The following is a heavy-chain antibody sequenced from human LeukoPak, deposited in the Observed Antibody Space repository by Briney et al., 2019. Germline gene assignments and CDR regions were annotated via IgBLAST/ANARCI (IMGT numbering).Heavy chain of an antibody. CDR2: IRFDENDI. D-gene: IGHD6-6*01. CDR1: GFSVRNYV. J-gene: IGHJ3*02. CDR3: AKESSAFDI. Sequence: GRSLRLSCAVSGFSVRNYVIHWVRQAPGKGLEWVALIRFDENDIYYADFVRGRFTISRDNSKNTVYLQMNSLQVGDTAVYYCAKESSAFDIWGQGTRVTVSS. V-gene: IGHV3-33*03.